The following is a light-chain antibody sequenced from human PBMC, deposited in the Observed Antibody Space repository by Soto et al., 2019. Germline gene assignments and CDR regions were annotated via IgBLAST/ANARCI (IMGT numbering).Light chain of an antibody. CDR1: QSVSSY. CDR2: DAS. J-gene: IGKJ5*01. V-gene: IGKV3-11*01. Sequence: DIVLTQSPATLSLSPGERASLSCMAIQSVSSYLAWYQQKPGQAPRLPIYDASNRATGIPARFSGSGSGTDFTLTISSLEPEDFAVYYCQQRSNWPLTFGQGTRLEIK. CDR3: QQRSNWPLT.